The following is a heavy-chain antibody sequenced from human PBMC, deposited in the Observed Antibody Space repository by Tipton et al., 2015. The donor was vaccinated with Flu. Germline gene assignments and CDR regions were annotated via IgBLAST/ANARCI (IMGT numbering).Heavy chain of an antibody. V-gene: IGHV4-31*03. J-gene: IGHJ5*02. CDR1: GGPISSGGDY. D-gene: IGHD4-11*01. CDR3: ARRDYSNYVSDPKNCFDP. CDR2: IYYIGST. Sequence: TLSLTCTVSGGPISSGGDYWSWIRQHPGKGLEWIGHIYYIGSTYYNPSLKSRVTISVDTSKNQFSLKVFSVTAADTAVYYCARRDYSNYVSDPKNCFDPWGQGILVTVSS.